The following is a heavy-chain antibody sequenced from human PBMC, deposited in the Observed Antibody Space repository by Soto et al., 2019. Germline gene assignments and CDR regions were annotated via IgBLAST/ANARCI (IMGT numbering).Heavy chain of an antibody. CDR1: GGSFSGYY. J-gene: IGHJ4*02. D-gene: IGHD1-1*01. CDR2: INHSGST. CDR3: AREPGHGSGGHGY. Sequence: QVQLQQWGAGLLKPSETLSLTCAVYGGSFSGYYWSWIRQPPGKGLEWIGEINHSGSTNYNPSLNSRVTISADRAKSQCSLRLSSVTAADTAVYYCAREPGHGSGGHGYWGQGTLVTVSS. V-gene: IGHV4-34*01.